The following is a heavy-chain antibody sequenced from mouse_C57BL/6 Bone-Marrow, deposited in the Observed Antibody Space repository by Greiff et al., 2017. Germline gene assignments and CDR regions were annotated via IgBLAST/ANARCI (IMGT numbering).Heavy chain of an antibody. CDR1: GFSFNTYA. Sequence: EVQGVESGGGLVQPKGSLKLSCAASGFSFNTYAMNWVRQAPGKGLEWVARIRSKSNNYATYYADSVKDRFTISRDDSESMLYLQMNNLKTEDTAMYYCVSSYFYWYFDVWGTGTTVTVSS. V-gene: IGHV10-1*01. CDR2: IRSKSNNYAT. J-gene: IGHJ1*03. D-gene: IGHD1-1*01. CDR3: VSSYFYWYFDV.